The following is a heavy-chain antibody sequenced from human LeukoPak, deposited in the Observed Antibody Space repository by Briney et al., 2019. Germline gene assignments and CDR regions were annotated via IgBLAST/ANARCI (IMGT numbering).Heavy chain of an antibody. J-gene: IGHJ4*02. CDR1: GGSSSGYY. V-gene: IGHV4-34*01. Sequence: PSETLSLTCAVYGGSSSGYYWSWIRQPPGKGLEWIGEINHSEITNYNPSLKSRVTISVDTSKNQFSLKLSSVTAADTAVYYCARAVTYHDVLTGYYRDYFDYWGQGILVTVSS. D-gene: IGHD3-9*01. CDR3: ARAVTYHDVLTGYYRDYFDY. CDR2: INHSEIT.